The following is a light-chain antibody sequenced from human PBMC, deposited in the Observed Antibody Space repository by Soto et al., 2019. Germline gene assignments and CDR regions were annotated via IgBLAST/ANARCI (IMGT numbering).Light chain of an antibody. CDR3: QQSYSTPNT. CDR2: AAS. V-gene: IGKV1-39*01. Sequence: DIQITQSPSCLSASVRYRVTITSPSTQSISTSLNWYQQKPGKAPKLLIYAASSLQSGVPSRFSGSGSGTDFTLTISSLQTEDFAIYYCQQSYSTPNTFGQGTKVDIK. J-gene: IGKJ1*01. CDR1: QSISTS.